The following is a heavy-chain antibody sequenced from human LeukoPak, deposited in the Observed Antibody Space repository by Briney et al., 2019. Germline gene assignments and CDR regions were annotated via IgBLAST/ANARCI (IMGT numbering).Heavy chain of an antibody. J-gene: IGHJ4*02. CDR2: ISGSGGST. CDR1: GFTFSSYA. V-gene: IGHV3-23*01. Sequence: GGSLRLSCAASGFTFSSYAMSWVRQAPGKGLEWVSAISGSGGSTYYADPVKGRFTISRDNSKNTLYLQMNSLRAEDTAVYYCAKDREYDRTGFDYWGQGTLVTVSS. D-gene: IGHD3-22*01. CDR3: AKDREYDRTGFDY.